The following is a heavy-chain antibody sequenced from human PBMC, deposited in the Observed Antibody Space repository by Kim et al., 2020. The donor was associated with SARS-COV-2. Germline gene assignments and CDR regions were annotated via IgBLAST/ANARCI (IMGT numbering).Heavy chain of an antibody. CDR2: ISYDGSNK. D-gene: IGHD6-19*01. V-gene: IGHV3-33*05. Sequence: GGSLRLSCAASGFNFSSYGMHWVRQAPGKGLEWVAVISYDGSNKYYADSVKGRFTISRDNSKNTLYLQMNSLRAEDTAVYYCARDLNPTTGYSSGWYADAFDIWGQGTMVTVSS. CDR1: GFNFSSYG. J-gene: IGHJ3*02. CDR3: ARDLNPTTGYSSGWYADAFDI.